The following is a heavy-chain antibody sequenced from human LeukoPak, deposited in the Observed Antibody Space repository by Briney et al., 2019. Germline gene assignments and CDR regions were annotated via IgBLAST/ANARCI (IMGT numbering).Heavy chain of an antibody. CDR1: GFTFSSYG. D-gene: IGHD3-10*01. Sequence: GGSLRLSCAASGFTFSSYGMHWVRQAPGKGLEWVAFIRYDGNNKDYADSVKGRFTISRDNSKNTLYLQMNSLRAEDTAVYYCAKDRARLLWVGESDAFDIWGQGTMVIVSS. J-gene: IGHJ3*02. CDR3: AKDRARLLWVGESDAFDI. V-gene: IGHV3-30*02. CDR2: IRYDGNNK.